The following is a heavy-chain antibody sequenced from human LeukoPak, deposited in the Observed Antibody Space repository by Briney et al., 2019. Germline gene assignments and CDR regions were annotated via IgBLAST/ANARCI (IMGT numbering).Heavy chain of an antibody. J-gene: IGHJ4*02. V-gene: IGHV3-21*01. CDR1: GFTFSSYA. Sequence: GGSLRLSCAASGFTFSSYAMIWVRQAPGKGLEWVSAISSHGTQYADSAQGRFTISRDNAKNSLYLQMNSLRAEDTAVYYCARALSRGARWFPSALDYWGQGTLVTVSS. CDR3: ARALSRGARWFPSALDY. D-gene: IGHD4-23*01. CDR2: ISSHGT.